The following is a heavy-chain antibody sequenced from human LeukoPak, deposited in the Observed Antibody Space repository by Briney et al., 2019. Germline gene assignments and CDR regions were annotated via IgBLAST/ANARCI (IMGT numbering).Heavy chain of an antibody. J-gene: IGHJ3*02. CDR1: Y. Sequence: YWXWIXQPPGKGLEWIGYIYYSGSTNYNPSIKSRGTISVDTSKNHFSLKLSSVTAADTAVYYCASTKGAFDIWGQGTMVTVSS. V-gene: IGHV4-61*03. CDR3: ASTKGAFDI. CDR2: IYYSGST. D-gene: IGHD2-8*01.